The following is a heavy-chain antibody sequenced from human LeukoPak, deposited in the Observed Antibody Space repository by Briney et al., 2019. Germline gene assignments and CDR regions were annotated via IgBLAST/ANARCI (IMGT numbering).Heavy chain of an antibody. CDR2: IYSGGST. V-gene: IGHV3-66*01. CDR1: GFTVSSNY. J-gene: IGHJ4*02. CDR3: ARKGITMTLGYFDY. Sequence: GGSLRLSCAASGFTVSSNYMSWVRQAPGKGLEWVSVIYSGGSTYYADSVKGRFTISRDNSKNTLYLQMNSLRAEDTAVYYCARKGITMTLGYFDYWGQGTLVTVSS. D-gene: IGHD3-22*01.